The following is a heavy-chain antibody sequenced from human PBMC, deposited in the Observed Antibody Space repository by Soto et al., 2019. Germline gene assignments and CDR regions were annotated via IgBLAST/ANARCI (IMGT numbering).Heavy chain of an antibody. V-gene: IGHV1-8*01. J-gene: IGHJ4*02. CDR3: ATIARGVFGVVIEDY. CDR1: GYTFTSYD. D-gene: IGHD3-3*01. CDR2: MNPNSGNT. Sequence: QVQLVQSGAEVKKPGASVKVSCKASGYTFTSYDINWVRQATGQGLEWMGWMNPNSGNTGYAQKFQGRVTMTRNTSISTAYMELSSLRSEGTAVYYCATIARGVFGVVIEDYWGQGTLVTVSS.